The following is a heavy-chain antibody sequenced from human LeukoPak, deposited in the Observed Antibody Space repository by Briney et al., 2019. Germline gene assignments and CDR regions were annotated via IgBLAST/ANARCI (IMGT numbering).Heavy chain of an antibody. CDR1: GYTFTGYY. Sequence: ASVKVSCKASGYTFTGYYMHWVRQAPGQGLEWMGWINPNSGGTNYAQKFQGRVTVIRDTSISTAYMELSRLRSDDTAVHYCARDKTQSPLDYYYMDVWGKGTTVTVSS. V-gene: IGHV1-2*02. J-gene: IGHJ6*03. CDR2: INPNSGGT. CDR3: ARDKTQSPLDYYYMDV. D-gene: IGHD4-11*01.